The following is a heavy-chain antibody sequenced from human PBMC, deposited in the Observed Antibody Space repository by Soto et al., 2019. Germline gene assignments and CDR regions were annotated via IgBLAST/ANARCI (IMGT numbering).Heavy chain of an antibody. CDR2: IYYSGST. CDR3: ARHYPQLGLGDLYYYYYRDV. Sequence: PSETLSLTCTVSGGSISSYYWSWIRQPPGKGLEWIGYIYYSGSTNYNPSLKSRVTISVDTSKNQFSLKLSSVTAADTAVYYCARHYPQLGLGDLYYYYYRDVGGKGTRVTVPS. D-gene: IGHD3-10*01. CDR1: GGSISSYY. V-gene: IGHV4-59*08. J-gene: IGHJ6*03.